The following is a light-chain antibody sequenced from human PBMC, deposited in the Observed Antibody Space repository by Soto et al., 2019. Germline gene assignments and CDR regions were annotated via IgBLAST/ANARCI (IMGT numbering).Light chain of an antibody. Sequence: ELVLTKSPGTLSLSPGERATLSCRASQTVSSSYIAWDQQKPGQAPRLLIYAASSRSTGITDRFSGSGSGTDFTLTISRLEPEAFSVYYCQQYGSSPTFGQGTRLE. CDR2: AAS. J-gene: IGKJ5*01. V-gene: IGKV3-20*01. CDR1: QTVSSSY. CDR3: QQYGSSPT.